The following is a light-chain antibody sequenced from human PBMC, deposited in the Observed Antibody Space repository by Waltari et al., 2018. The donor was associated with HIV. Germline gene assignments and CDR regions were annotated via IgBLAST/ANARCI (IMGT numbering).Light chain of an antibody. CDR1: SSNIGSNY. V-gene: IGLV1-47*01. CDR3: AAWDDSLRGLV. J-gene: IGLJ3*02. CDR2: RNN. Sequence: QSVLTQPPSASGTPGQRVTIPCSGSSSNIGSNYVFWYQQPPGTAPKLVIYRNNQRPSGVPDRFSGSKSGTSASLAISGLRSEDEADYYCAAWDDSLRGLVFGGGTKLTVL.